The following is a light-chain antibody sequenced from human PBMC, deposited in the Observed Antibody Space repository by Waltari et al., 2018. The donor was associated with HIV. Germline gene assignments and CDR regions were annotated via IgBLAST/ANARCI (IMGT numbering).Light chain of an antibody. V-gene: IGLV4-69*01. CDR2: VNSDGSH. Sequence: QLVLTQSPSASASLGASVKLTCSLSSGHSTYAIAWHQHQPGQGPRFLMKVNSDGSHRKGDEIPDRFSGSASGPERYLTISSLQSEDEGDYYCQTWGAGIVVFGGGTKLSVL. CDR3: QTWGAGIVV. CDR1: SGHSTYA. J-gene: IGLJ2*01.